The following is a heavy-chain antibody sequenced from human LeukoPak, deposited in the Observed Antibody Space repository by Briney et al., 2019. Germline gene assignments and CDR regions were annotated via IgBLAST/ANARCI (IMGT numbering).Heavy chain of an antibody. Sequence: ASVKVSCKASGYTFTSYDINWVRQATGQGLEWMGWMNPNSGNTGYAQKFQGRATMTRNTSISTAYMELSSLRSEDTAVYYCARGEAPLGSSSWGAWGQGTLVTASS. D-gene: IGHD6-13*01. CDR2: MNPNSGNT. CDR3: ARGEAPLGSSSWGA. CDR1: GYTFTSYD. V-gene: IGHV1-8*01. J-gene: IGHJ4*02.